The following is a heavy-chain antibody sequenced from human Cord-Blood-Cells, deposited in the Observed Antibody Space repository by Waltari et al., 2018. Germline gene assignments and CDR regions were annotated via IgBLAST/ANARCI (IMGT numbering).Heavy chain of an antibody. J-gene: IGHJ4*02. CDR3: ARDLGIAAAGPLDY. CDR1: GGTFSSYA. CDR2: SIPIPGIA. D-gene: IGHD6-13*01. Sequence: QVQLVQSGAEVKKPGSSVKVSCKASGGTFSSYAISWVRQAPGQGLEWMGGSIPIPGIANYAQKFQGRVTMTADKATSTAYMELSSLRSEDTAVYYCARDLGIAAAGPLDYWGQGTLVTVSS. V-gene: IGHV1-69*10.